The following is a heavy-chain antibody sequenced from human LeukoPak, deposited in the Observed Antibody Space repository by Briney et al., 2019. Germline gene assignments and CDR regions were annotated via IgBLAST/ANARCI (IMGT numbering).Heavy chain of an antibody. CDR3: ARDPIFGVVIMDYYYYYGMDV. CDR1: GYTFTSYY. V-gene: IGHV1-46*01. J-gene: IGHJ6*02. Sequence: RASVKVSCKASGYTFTSYYMHWVRRAPGQGLEWMGIINPSGGSTSYAQKFQGRVTMTRDTSTSTVYMELSSLRSEDTAVYYCARDPIFGVVIMDYYYYYGMDVWGQGTTVTVSS. CDR2: INPSGGST. D-gene: IGHD3-3*01.